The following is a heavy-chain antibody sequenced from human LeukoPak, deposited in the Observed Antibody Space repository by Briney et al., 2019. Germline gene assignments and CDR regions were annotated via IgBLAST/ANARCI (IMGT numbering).Heavy chain of an antibody. CDR1: GYTFTSYD. CDR3: ARAVAGKYWFDP. Sequence: ASVKVSCKASGYTFTSYDINWVRQATGQGLEWMGWMNPNSGNTGYAQKFQGRVTMTRNTSISTAYMELSSLRSEDTAVYYCARAVAGKYWFDPWGQGALVTVSS. J-gene: IGHJ5*02. D-gene: IGHD6-19*01. CDR2: MNPNSGNT. V-gene: IGHV1-8*01.